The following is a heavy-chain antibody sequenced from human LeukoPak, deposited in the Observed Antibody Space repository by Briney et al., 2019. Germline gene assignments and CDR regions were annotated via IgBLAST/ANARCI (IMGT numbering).Heavy chain of an antibody. V-gene: IGHV4-59*01. Sequence: PSETLSLTCTVSGGSISSYYWSWIRQPPGKGLEWIGYIYYSGSTNYNPSLKSRVTISVDTTKNQFSLKLNSVTAADTAVYYCARVGYYGSGSYYRDYFEHWGQGTRVTVSS. J-gene: IGHJ4*02. CDR3: ARVGYYGSGSYYRDYFEH. CDR1: GGSISSYY. CDR2: IYYSGST. D-gene: IGHD3-10*01.